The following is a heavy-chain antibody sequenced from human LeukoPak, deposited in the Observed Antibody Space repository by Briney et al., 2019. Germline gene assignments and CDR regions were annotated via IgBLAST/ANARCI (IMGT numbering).Heavy chain of an antibody. D-gene: IGHD1-14*01. V-gene: IGHV3-74*01. CDR1: GFTFSSYW. CDR3: ARSNQADGY. Sequence: LPGRSLRLSCAASGFTFSSYWMHWVRLVPGKGLVWVARINPGGSSITYADSVKGRFTISRDNAKNTLYLQMDSLRAEDTGVYYCARSNQADGYWGQGTLVTVSS. CDR2: INPGGSSI. J-gene: IGHJ4*02.